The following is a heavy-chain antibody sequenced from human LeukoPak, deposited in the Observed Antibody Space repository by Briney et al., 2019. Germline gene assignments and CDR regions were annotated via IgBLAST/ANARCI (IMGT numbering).Heavy chain of an antibody. V-gene: IGHV4-4*07. Sequence: PSETLSLTCTVSGGSISSYYWSWIRQPAGKGLEWIGRIYTSGSTNYNPSLKSRVTMSVDTSKNQFSLKLSSVTAADTAVYYCARDSVHYYGSSGPDGYFDYWGQGTLVTVSS. CDR3: ARDSVHYYGSSGPDGYFDY. J-gene: IGHJ4*02. CDR2: IYTSGST. CDR1: GGSISSYY. D-gene: IGHD3-22*01.